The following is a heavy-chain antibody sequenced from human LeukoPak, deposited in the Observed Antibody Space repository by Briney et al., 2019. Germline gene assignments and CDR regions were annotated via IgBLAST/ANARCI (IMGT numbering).Heavy chain of an antibody. CDR1: GGSISSYY. J-gene: IGHJ5*02. CDR3: ARVEAYSSGWYKGVNWFGP. Sequence: PSETLSLTCTVSGGSISSYYWSWIRQPPRKGLEWIGYIYYSGSTNYNPSPKSRVTISVDTSKNQFSLKLSSVTAADTAVYYCARVEAYSSGWYKGVNWFGPWGQGTLVTVSS. CDR2: IYYSGST. D-gene: IGHD6-19*01. V-gene: IGHV4-59*08.